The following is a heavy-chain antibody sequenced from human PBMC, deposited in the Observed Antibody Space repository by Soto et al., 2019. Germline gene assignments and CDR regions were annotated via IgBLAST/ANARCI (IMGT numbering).Heavy chain of an antibody. D-gene: IGHD2-2*02. J-gene: IGHJ4*02. CDR3: ASYLTTLGYN. CDR2: INHSGST. Sequence: SETLSLTCAVYGGSFSGYYWSWIRQPPGKGLEWIGEINHSGSTNYNPSLKSRVTISVDTSKNQFSLRLSSVTAADTAVYYCASYLTTLGYNWGQGTLVTVSS. V-gene: IGHV4-34*01. CDR1: GGSFSGYY.